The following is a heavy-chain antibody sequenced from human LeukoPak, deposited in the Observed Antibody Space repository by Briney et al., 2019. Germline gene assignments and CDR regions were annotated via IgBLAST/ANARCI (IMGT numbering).Heavy chain of an antibody. V-gene: IGHV3-53*01. Sequence: GGSLRLSCAASGFTVSSNYMSWVRQAPGKGLEWVSVIYSGGSTYYADSVKGRFTISRDNPKNTLYLQMNSLKTEDTAVYYCTTDPAGVTTVASVNYDFDYWGQGALVTVSS. D-gene: IGHD4-23*01. CDR3: TTDPAGVTTVASVNYDFDY. CDR2: IYSGGST. CDR1: GFTVSSNY. J-gene: IGHJ4*02.